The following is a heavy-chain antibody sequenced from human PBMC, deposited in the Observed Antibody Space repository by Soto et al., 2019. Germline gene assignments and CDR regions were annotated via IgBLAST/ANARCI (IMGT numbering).Heavy chain of an antibody. CDR1: GFTFSSYA. CDR2: IRGSGGNA. Sequence: EVQLLESGGGLVQPGGSLRLSCAASGFTFSSYAMSWVRQAPGKGLEWVSSIRGSGGNAYYADSVKGRFSISRYNSKNTLRLQMNSLRADDTAVYYCAKDGASGSYPPYYYFGMDVWGQGTTVTVSS. V-gene: IGHV3-23*01. D-gene: IGHD1-26*01. CDR3: AKDGASGSYPPYYYFGMDV. J-gene: IGHJ6*02.